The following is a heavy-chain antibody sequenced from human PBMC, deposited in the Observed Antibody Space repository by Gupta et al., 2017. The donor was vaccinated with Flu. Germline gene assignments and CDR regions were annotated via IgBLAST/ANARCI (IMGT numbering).Heavy chain of an antibody. CDR1: GGSISNGSYY. V-gene: IGHV4-39*01. J-gene: IGHJ4*02. Sequence: LHLQASGPGLVEPSGPRSRTCPFSGGSISNGSYYWCWVPQPQGKGLEWIGSVYYTGTTYYKPSLKSRVTMSVDRSKNQFSLQLSSVXAXDTAIYXCAAEYTGSSNSNWGQGTPVTVSS. CDR3: AAEYTGSSNSN. CDR2: VYYTGTT. D-gene: IGHD6-6*01.